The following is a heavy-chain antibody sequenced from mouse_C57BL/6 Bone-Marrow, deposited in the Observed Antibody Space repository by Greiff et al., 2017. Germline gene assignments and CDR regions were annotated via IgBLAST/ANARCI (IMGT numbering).Heavy chain of an antibody. Sequence: VQLQESGAELARPGASVKLSCKASGYTFTSYGISWVKQRTGQGLEWIGEIYPRSGNTYYNEKFKGKATLTADKSSSTASMELRSLTSEDSAVYFCARRTTVVPLDYWGQGTTLTVSS. D-gene: IGHD1-1*01. CDR3: ARRTTVVPLDY. J-gene: IGHJ2*01. CDR2: IYPRSGNT. CDR1: GYTFTSYG. V-gene: IGHV1-81*01.